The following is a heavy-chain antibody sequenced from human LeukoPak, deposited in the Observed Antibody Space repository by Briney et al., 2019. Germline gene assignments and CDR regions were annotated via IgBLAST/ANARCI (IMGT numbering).Heavy chain of an antibody. CDR2: IKSKTDGGTT. CDR3: TTDLPPRQYQLRYYYYYMDV. CDR1: GFTFSNAW. Sequence: GGSLRLSCAASGFTFSNAWMSWVRQAPGKGLEWVGRIKSKTDGGTTDYAAPVKGRFTISRDDSKNTLYLQMNSLKTEDTAVYYCTTDLPPRQYQLRYYYYYMDVWGKGTTVTVSS. J-gene: IGHJ6*03. V-gene: IGHV3-15*01. D-gene: IGHD4-17*01.